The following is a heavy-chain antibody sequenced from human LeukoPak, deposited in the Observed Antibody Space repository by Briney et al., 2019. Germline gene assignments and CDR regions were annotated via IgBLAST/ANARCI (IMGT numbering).Heavy chain of an antibody. D-gene: IGHD3-16*01. V-gene: IGHV4-38-2*02. CDR1: GYSISSGYD. CDR3: ARAFYPPDFGFGRAPYYFDK. J-gene: IGHJ4*02. CDR2: ISQSGDT. Sequence: SETLSLTCTVSGYSISSGYDWGWMRQAPGKGLEWLASISQSGDTYNNPSLKSRVSLSVDTSKNQLSLKLTSVTAADTAVYYCARAFYPPDFGFGRAPYYFDKWGRGTLVTVSS.